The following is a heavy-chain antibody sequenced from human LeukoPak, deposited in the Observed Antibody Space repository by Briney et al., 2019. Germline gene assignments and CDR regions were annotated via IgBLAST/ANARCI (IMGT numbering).Heavy chain of an antibody. D-gene: IGHD1-26*01. CDR1: GYTFTNYD. Sequence: ASVKVSCKAPGYTFTNYDINWVRQATGQGLEWMGWMNPNSGNTGYAQKFQGRVTMTRNTSISTAYMELSSLRSEDTAVYYCARGGVGATNFDYWGQGALVTVSS. CDR3: ARGGVGATNFDY. CDR2: MNPNSGNT. V-gene: IGHV1-8*01. J-gene: IGHJ4*02.